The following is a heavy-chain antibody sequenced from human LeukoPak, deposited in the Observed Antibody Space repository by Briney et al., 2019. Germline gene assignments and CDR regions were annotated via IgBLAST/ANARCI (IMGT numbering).Heavy chain of an antibody. V-gene: IGHV4-39*01. Sequence: SETLSLTCTVSGGSISSSTEYWGWIRQPPGKGLEWIGTIYYSGSTFYNSSLKSRLTISVDTSKNQFSLKLSSVTAADTAMYYCARHYQKGYSYGNIDFWGQGTLVTVSS. D-gene: IGHD5-18*01. CDR2: IYYSGST. J-gene: IGHJ4*02. CDR1: GGSISSSTEY. CDR3: ARHYQKGYSYGNIDF.